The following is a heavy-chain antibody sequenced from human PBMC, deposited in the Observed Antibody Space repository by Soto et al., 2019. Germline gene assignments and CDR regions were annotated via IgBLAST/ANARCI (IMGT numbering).Heavy chain of an antibody. CDR1: GFTVSSNY. CDR2: IYSGGST. CDR3: ARAIPYDILTGYYDAFDI. D-gene: IGHD3-9*01. Sequence: GGSLRLSCAASGFTVSSNYMSWVRQAPGKGLEWVSVIYSGGSTYYADSVKGRFTISRDNSKNTLYLQMNSPRAEDTAVYYCARAIPYDILTGYYDAFDIWGQGTMVTVSS. V-gene: IGHV3-66*01. J-gene: IGHJ3*02.